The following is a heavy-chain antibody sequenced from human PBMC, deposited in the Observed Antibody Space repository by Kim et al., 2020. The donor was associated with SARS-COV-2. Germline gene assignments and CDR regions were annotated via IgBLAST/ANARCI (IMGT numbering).Heavy chain of an antibody. CDR3: ARGRTYFLDY. CDR2: IYTSGTT. D-gene: IGHD2-8*01. CDR1: GASISRYY. Sequence: SETLSLTCSVSGASISRYYWSWIRQPAGKGLEWIGRIYTSGTTDYNPSLRSRVTLSVDTSKNQFSLKLTSVTAADTAVYYCARGRTYFLDYWGQGTLVT. J-gene: IGHJ4*02. V-gene: IGHV4-4*07.